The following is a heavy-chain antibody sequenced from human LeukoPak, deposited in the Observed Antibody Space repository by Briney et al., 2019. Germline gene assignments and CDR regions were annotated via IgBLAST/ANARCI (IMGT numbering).Heavy chain of an antibody. D-gene: IGHD3-22*01. CDR3: ARDRDSSGYFDAFDI. V-gene: IGHV3-48*04. CDR2: ISSSSSTI. Sequence: SGGSLRLSCAASGLAVSSNYISWVRQAPGKGLEWVSYISSSSSTIYYADSVKGRFTISRDNAKNSLYLQMNSLRAEDTAVYYCARDRDSSGYFDAFDIWGQGTMVTVSS. CDR1: GLAVSSNY. J-gene: IGHJ3*02.